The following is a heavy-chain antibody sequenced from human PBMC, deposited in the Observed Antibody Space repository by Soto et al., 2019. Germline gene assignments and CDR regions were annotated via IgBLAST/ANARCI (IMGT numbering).Heavy chain of an antibody. D-gene: IGHD3-10*01. CDR1: GGSISSGGYY. CDR3: ARSWEWAYYYGSGSPPTS. CDR2: IYYSGST. J-gene: IGHJ6*02. V-gene: IGHV4-31*03. Sequence: PSETLSLTCTVSGGSISSGGYYWSWIRQHPGKGLEWIGYIYYSGSTYYNPSLKSRVTISVDTSKNQFSLKLSSVTAADTAVYYCARSWEWAYYYGSGSPPTSWGQGTTVTVSS.